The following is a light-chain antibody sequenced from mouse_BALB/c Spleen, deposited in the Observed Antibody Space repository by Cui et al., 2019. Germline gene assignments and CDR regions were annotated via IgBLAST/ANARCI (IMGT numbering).Light chain of an antibody. CDR2: WAS. Sequence: DIVMTQSPSSLTVTAGEKVTMSCKSSQSLLNSGNQKNYLTWYQQKPGQPPKLLIYWASTRKSGVPSRFTGSGSGTDFTLTISSVQAEDLAVYYCQNDYSYPYTFGGGTKLEIK. V-gene: IGKV8-19*01. J-gene: IGKJ2*01. CDR1: QSLLNSGNQKNY. CDR3: QNDYSYPYT.